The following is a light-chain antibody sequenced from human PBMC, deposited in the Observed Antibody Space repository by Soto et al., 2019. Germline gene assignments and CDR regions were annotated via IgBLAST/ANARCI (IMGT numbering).Light chain of an antibody. CDR1: SGSIASNY. J-gene: IGLJ2*01. V-gene: IGLV6-57*04. CDR3: QSFDINNVV. Sequence: NFMLTQPHSVSESPGKTVTISCTRSSGSIASNYVQWYQQRPGSAPTTVICEDNQRPSGVPDRFSGSTDGSSNSASLTISGLQTEDEADYYCQSFDINNVVFGGGTKLTVL. CDR2: EDN.